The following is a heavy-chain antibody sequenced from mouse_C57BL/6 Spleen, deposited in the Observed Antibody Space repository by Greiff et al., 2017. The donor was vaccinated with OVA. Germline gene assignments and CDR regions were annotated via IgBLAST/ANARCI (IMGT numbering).Heavy chain of an antibody. CDR1: GFTFSSYA. D-gene: IGHD2-4*01. CDR2: ISSGGDYI. J-gene: IGHJ2*01. CDR3: TREGEDYDVYYFDY. Sequence: EVKLQESGEGLVKPGGSLKLSCAASGFTFSSYAMSWVRQTPEKRLEWVAYISSGGDYIYYADTVKGRFTISRDNARNTLYLQMSSLKSEDTAMYYCTREGEDYDVYYFDYWGQGTTLTVSS. V-gene: IGHV5-9-1*02.